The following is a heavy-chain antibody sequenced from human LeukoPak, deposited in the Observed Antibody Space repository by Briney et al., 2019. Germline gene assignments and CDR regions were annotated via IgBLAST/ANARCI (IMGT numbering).Heavy chain of an antibody. V-gene: IGHV4-61*02. J-gene: IGHJ4*02. Sequence: SETLSLTCTVSGDSISSGDYYWSWIRQPAGKGLEWIGRISSSGSTNYNPSLKSRVTISVDTSKNQFSLKLSSVTAADTAVYYCARSLGHRGYYYDYWGQGTLVTVSS. CDR3: ARSLGHRGYYYDY. CDR2: ISSSGST. D-gene: IGHD3-16*02. CDR1: GDSISSGDYY.